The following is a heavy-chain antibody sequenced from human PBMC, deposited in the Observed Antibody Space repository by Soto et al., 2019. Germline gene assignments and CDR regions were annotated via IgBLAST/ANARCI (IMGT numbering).Heavy chain of an antibody. Sequence: PGGSLRLSCAASGFTFSSYAMSWVRQAPGKGLEWVSAISGSGGSTYYADSVKGRFTISRDNSKNTLYLQMNSLRAEDTAVYYCAKVGRGYSGYDRSYYFDYWGQGTLVTVSS. CDR3: AKVGRGYSGYDRSYYFDY. CDR1: GFTFSSYA. D-gene: IGHD5-12*01. J-gene: IGHJ4*02. V-gene: IGHV3-23*01. CDR2: ISGSGGST.